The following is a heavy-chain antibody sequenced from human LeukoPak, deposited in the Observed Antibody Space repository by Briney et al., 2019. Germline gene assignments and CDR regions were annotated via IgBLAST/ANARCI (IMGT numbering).Heavy chain of an antibody. V-gene: IGHV1-69*06. CDR3: ARSSIIAAAGPYYFDY. J-gene: IGHJ4*02. CDR2: IIPIFGTA. D-gene: IGHD6-13*01. Sequence: SVKVSCKASGGAFSSYAISWVRQAPGQGLEWMGGIIPIFGTANYAQKFQGRVTITADKSTSTAYMELSSLRSEDTAVYYCARSSIIAAAGPYYFDYWGQGTLVTVSS. CDR1: GGAFSSYA.